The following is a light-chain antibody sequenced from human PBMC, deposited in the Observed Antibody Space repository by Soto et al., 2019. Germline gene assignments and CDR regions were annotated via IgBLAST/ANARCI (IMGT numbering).Light chain of an antibody. CDR1: QRLVHSDGIAY. J-gene: IGKJ5*01. CDR2: KVS. Sequence: DVVMTQSPLSLPVTLGQPASISCRSNQRLVHSDGIAYFSWFQQRPGRSPRRLIYKVSNRDSGVPDRFSGSGSGTDFALKISRVEAEDVGVYYCMQGTHWPTTFGQGTRLEI. V-gene: IGKV2-30*02. CDR3: MQGTHWPTT.